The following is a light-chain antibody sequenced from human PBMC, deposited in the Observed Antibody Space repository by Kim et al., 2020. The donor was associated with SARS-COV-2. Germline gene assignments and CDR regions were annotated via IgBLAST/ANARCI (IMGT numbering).Light chain of an antibody. J-gene: IGKJ1*01. Sequence: ASTGDRVTITWRASQGIRSYLAWYQQNPGRAPKRLIYGASTLQSGVPSRFSGSGSGTDFTLTISCLQSEDFATYYCQQYYSYPWTFGQGTQVEIK. CDR1: QGIRSY. V-gene: IGKV1-8*01. CDR2: GAS. CDR3: QQYYSYPWT.